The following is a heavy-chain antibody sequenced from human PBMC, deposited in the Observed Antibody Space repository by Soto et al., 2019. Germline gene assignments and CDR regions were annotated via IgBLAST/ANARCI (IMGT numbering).Heavy chain of an antibody. CDR2: IYWNDDK. CDR3: AHAYDYVWGSYPNWFDP. Sequence: QITLKESGPTLVKPTQTLTLTCTFSGFSLSTSGVGVGWIRQPPGKALEWLALIYWNDDKRYSPSLKSRLTITKDTSKNQVVLTKTNMDPVDTATYYCAHAYDYVWGSYPNWFDPWGQGTLVTVSS. CDR1: GFSLSTSGVG. V-gene: IGHV2-5*01. D-gene: IGHD3-16*01. J-gene: IGHJ5*02.